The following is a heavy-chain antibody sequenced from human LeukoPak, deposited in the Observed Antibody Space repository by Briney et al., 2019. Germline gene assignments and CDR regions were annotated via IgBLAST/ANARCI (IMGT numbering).Heavy chain of an antibody. CDR1: GFIFSSYW. CDR3: ARDSSSWYGYNWFDP. J-gene: IGHJ5*02. V-gene: IGHV3-7*01. Sequence: GGSLRLSCAASGFIFSSYWMTWVRQAPGKGLEWVANIKQAGSENSYVDSVKGRFTISRDNAKNSLYLQMNSLRAEDTAVYYCARDSSSWYGYNWFDPWGQGTLVTVSS. CDR2: IKQAGSEN. D-gene: IGHD6-13*01.